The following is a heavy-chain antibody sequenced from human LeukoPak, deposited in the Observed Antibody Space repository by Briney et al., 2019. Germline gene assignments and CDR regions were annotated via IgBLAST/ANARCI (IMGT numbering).Heavy chain of an antibody. Sequence: SGGSLRLSSAASGFPFSIFALSWVRQAPGKGLEWVSSITSSGDKTYYADSVKGRFTVSRDNSKKTVDLQMNSLRAEDTALYYCAKDPNFSSGWYLADYWGQGTLVTVSS. D-gene: IGHD6-19*01. J-gene: IGHJ4*02. CDR3: AKDPNFSSGWYLADY. V-gene: IGHV3-23*01. CDR2: ITSSGDKT. CDR1: GFPFSIFA.